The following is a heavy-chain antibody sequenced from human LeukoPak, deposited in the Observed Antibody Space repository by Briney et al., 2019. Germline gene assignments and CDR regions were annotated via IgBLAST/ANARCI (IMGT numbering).Heavy chain of an antibody. CDR2: IYPGDSDT. D-gene: IGHD6-19*01. Sequence: GESLKISCKASGYTFTTYWIGWVRQVPGKGLEFMGVIYPGDSDTRYRPSFQGQVTISADKPISTAYLQWSSLKASDTAMYYCARALGGSGWRFEYWGQGTLVTVSS. CDR3: ARALGGSGWRFEY. V-gene: IGHV5-51*04. J-gene: IGHJ4*02. CDR1: GYTFTTYW.